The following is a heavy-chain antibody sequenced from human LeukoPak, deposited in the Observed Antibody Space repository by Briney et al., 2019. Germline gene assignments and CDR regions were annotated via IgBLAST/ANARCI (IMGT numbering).Heavy chain of an antibody. CDR2: IYYSGST. J-gene: IGHJ4*02. Sequence: PSETLSLTCTVSGGSISSSSYYWGWIRQPPGKGLEWIGSIYYSGSTYYNPSLKSRVTISVDTSKNQFSLKLSSVTAADTVVYYCARHARDWWLLPLDYWGQGTLVTVSS. CDR1: GGSISSSSYY. V-gene: IGHV4-39*01. CDR3: ARHARDWWLLPLDY. D-gene: IGHD2-15*01.